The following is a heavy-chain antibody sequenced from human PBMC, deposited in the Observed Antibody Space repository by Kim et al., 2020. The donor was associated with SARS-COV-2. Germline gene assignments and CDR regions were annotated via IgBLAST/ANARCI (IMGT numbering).Heavy chain of an antibody. Sequence: GGSLRLSCVASGFSFSCCAMTWVRQVPGKGPEWVSSISHDGTSSHYANSVRGRFTISRDDSKNTQYLQLNSLRGEDTALYYCAKDVWDYSGMDVWGQGTTVTVSS. J-gene: IGHJ6*02. CDR2: ISHDGTSS. D-gene: IGHD1-26*01. CDR3: AKDVWDYSGMDV. CDR1: GFSFSCCA. V-gene: IGHV3-23*01.